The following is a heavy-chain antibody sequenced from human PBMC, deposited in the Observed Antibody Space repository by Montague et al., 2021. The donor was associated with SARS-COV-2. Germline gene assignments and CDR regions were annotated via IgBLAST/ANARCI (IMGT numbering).Heavy chain of an antibody. D-gene: IGHD3-22*01. CDR3: ARGGYYDYDFDI. Sequence: SETLSLTCTVSGGSISSYYWSWIRQPPGKGLEWIGYIYYSGSTNYNPSLKSRVTISVDTSKNQFSLKLSSVTAADTAVYYCARGGYYDYDFDIWGQGTMVTVSS. V-gene: IGHV4-59*01. CDR2: IYYSGST. J-gene: IGHJ3*02. CDR1: GGSISSYY.